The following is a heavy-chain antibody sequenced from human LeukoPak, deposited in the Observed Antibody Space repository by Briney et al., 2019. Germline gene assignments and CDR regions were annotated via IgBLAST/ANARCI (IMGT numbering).Heavy chain of an antibody. J-gene: IGHJ5*02. CDR3: AREKIGYYDGSGRGWFDP. CDR2: IYTSGST. V-gene: IGHV4-61*02. Sequence: SETLSLTCTVSGGSISSGNYYWTWIRQPAGKGLELIGRIYTSGSTSYNPSLKSRVTMSVDTSKKQLSLMLRSVTTADTAVYYCAREKIGYYDGSGRGWFDPWGQGTLVTVSS. CDR1: GGSISSGNYY. D-gene: IGHD3-22*01.